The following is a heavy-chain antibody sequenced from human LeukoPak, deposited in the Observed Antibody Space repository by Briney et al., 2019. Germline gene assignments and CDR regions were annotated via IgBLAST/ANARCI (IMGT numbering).Heavy chain of an antibody. D-gene: IGHD2-15*01. J-gene: IGHJ5*02. CDR1: GGSISSYY. CDR3: ASTPEIYCSGGSCYSGWGWFDP. CDR2: IYYSEST. V-gene: IGHV4-59*01. Sequence: PSETLSLTCTVAGGSISSYYWSWIRQPPGKGPEWNGYIYYSESTNYNPSLKSRVTISVDTSKNQFSLKLSSVTAADTAVYYCASTPEIYCSGGSCYSGWGWFDPWGQGTLVTVSS.